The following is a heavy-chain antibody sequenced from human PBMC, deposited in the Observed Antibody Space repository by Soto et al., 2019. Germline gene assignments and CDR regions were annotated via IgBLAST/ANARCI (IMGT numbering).Heavy chain of an antibody. V-gene: IGHV3-30*18. D-gene: IGHD3-3*01. J-gene: IGHJ5*02. Sequence: SLRLSCEASRFTFRSYGMHWVRPAPGKGLEWVAVIKSDGTSQYYSDSVEGRFFISRDNRKNTLFLQMNNLRPDDTAVYHCAKPRSSLEWPPFDPWGHGTLVTVSS. CDR3: AKPRSSLEWPPFDP. CDR1: RFTFRSYG. CDR2: IKSDGTSQ.